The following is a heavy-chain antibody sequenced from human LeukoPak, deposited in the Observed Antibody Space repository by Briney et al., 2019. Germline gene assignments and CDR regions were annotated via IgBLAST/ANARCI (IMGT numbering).Heavy chain of an antibody. CDR3: AKVVNGVTMD. CDR2: ISGSGVST. Sequence: GRPLRLSCAASGFTSSSDAMSWVRQAPGKGLDWVSAISGSGVSTYYADSVKGRFTIYRDNSKNTLYLQMNSLRAEDTAVYYCAKVVNGVTMDWGQGTLVTVAS. J-gene: IGHJ4*02. V-gene: IGHV3-23*01. CDR1: GFTSSSDA. D-gene: IGHD3-10*01.